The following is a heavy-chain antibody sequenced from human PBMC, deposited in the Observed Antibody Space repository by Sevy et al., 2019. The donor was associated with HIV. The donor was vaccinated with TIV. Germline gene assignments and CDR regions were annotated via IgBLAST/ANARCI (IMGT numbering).Heavy chain of an antibody. J-gene: IGHJ4*02. CDR1: GFTFSSDW. D-gene: IGHD5-18*01. Sequence: GGSLRLSCAASGFTFSSDWMSWVHQAPGKGLEWVATMQEDGSERNYVDSVKGRFTISRDNAKNSLYLQMNSLRAEDTAVYYCVRGAGGGYSYSLDCWGQGTLVTVSS. CDR2: MQEDGSER. V-gene: IGHV3-7*01. CDR3: VRGAGGGYSYSLDC.